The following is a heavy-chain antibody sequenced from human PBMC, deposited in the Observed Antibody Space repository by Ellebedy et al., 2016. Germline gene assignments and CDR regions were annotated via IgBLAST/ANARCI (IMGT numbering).Heavy chain of an antibody. J-gene: IGHJ4*02. CDR2: ISSGSSSI. V-gene: IGHV3-48*01. Sequence: GGSLRLSCAASGFSFSTYSMNWVRQAPGKGLEWLSYISSGSSSIYYADSVKGRFTISRDNAKSSLYLQMNSLRAEDTAVYYCARELAGYFDYWGQGTLVTVSS. CDR3: ARELAGYFDY. CDR1: GFSFSTYS. D-gene: IGHD6-19*01.